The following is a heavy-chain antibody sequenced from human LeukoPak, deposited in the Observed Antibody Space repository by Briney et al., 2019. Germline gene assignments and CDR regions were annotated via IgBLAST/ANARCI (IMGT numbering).Heavy chain of an antibody. CDR1: EFDFSSHA. J-gene: IGHJ4*02. Sequence: GGSLRLSCAASEFDFSSHAMTWVRQAPGKGLEWVSAISISGSKTYYADSVKGRFTISRDNSKNTLYLQMNSLRDEDTAVYYCARDPGQGYWGRGTLVTVSS. CDR3: ARDPGQGY. CDR2: ISISGSKT. V-gene: IGHV3-23*01.